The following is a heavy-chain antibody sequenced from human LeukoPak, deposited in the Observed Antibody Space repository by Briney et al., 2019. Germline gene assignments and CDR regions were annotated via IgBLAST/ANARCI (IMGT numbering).Heavy chain of an antibody. J-gene: IGHJ4*02. Sequence: ASVTVSCKASGYTFTGYYMHWVRQAPGQGLEWMGWIYPNTGGTNDAQKFRGRVTMTRDTSISTAYMELSRLGSDDTAVYYCARNGISVAGYDYWGQGTVVTVSS. CDR1: GYTFTGYY. V-gene: IGHV1-2*02. CDR2: IYPNTGGT. D-gene: IGHD6-19*01. CDR3: ARNGISVAGYDY.